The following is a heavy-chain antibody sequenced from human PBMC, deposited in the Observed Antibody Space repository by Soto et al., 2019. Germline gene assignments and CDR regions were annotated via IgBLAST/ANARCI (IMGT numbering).Heavy chain of an antibody. D-gene: IGHD6-13*01. Sequence: GGSLRLSCAASGFTFSSYGMHWVRQAPGKGLEWVAVISYDGSNKYYADSVKGRFTISRDNSKNTLYLQMNSLRAEDTAVYYCAKDHIAAAVVGTHWFDPWGQGTLVTVSS. J-gene: IGHJ5*02. CDR2: ISYDGSNK. V-gene: IGHV3-30*18. CDR3: AKDHIAAAVVGTHWFDP. CDR1: GFTFSSYG.